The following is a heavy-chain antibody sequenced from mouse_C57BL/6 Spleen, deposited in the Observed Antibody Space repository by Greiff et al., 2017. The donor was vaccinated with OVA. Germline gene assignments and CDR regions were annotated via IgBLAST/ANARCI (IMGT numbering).Heavy chain of an antibody. CDR2: INPNNGGT. J-gene: IGHJ3*01. V-gene: IGHV1-18*01. CDR1: GYTFTDYN. CDR3: ATGGNYSY. Sequence: VQLQQSGPELVKPGASVKIPCKASGYTFTDYNMDWVKQSHGKSLEWIGDINPNNGGTIYNQKFKGKATLTVDKSSSTAYMELRSLTSEDTAVYYCATGGNYSYWGQGTLVTVSA. D-gene: IGHD2-1*01.